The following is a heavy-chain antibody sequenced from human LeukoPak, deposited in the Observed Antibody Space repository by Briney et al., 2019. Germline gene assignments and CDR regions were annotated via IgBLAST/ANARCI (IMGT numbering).Heavy chain of an antibody. D-gene: IGHD6-19*01. CDR1: GFTVSSNY. Sequence: GGSLRLSCAASGFTVSSNYMSWVRQAPGKGLEWVSSITGSSSYTYYADSVKGRFTISRDNAKNSLYLQMNSLRAEDTAVYYCARVAVAGTWWFDPWGQGTLVTVSS. CDR3: ARVAVAGTWWFDP. V-gene: IGHV3-21*01. CDR2: ITGSSSYT. J-gene: IGHJ5*02.